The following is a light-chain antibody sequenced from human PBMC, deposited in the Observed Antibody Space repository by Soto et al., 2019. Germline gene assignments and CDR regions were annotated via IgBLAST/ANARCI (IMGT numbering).Light chain of an antibody. CDR2: DVS. V-gene: IGKV3-11*01. CDR1: QSVSSY. CDR3: QQRSNWTPT. J-gene: IGKJ5*01. Sequence: EIVLTQSPATLFLSPGERATLSCRASQSVSSYLAWYQQKPGQAPRLLLYDVSNRPTDIPAKFSGSGSVTDFTLTISSLEPEDFAVYYCQQRSNWTPTFGQGTRLEIK.